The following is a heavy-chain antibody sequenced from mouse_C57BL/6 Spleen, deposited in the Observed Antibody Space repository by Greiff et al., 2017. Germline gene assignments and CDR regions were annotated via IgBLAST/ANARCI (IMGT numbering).Heavy chain of an antibody. CDR2: IDPEDGDT. CDR1: GFNITDYY. CDR3: TTSRVSLYALDY. J-gene: IGHJ4*01. Sequence: EVQLVESGAELVRPGASVKLSCTASGFNITDYYMHWVKQRPEQGLEWIGRIDPEDGDTAYAPKFQGKATMTADTSSNTAYLQLRSLTSEDTAVYYCTTSRVSLYALDYWGQGTSVTVSS. V-gene: IGHV14-1*01.